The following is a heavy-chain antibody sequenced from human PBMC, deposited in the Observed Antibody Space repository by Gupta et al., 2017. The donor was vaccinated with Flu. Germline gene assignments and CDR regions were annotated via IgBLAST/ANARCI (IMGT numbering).Heavy chain of an antibody. D-gene: IGHD2-8*02. CDR2: IDHRGST. V-gene: IGHV4-31*02. CDR3: ARDRSANTDDYDYYYYWDV. Sequence: WTGVPQQPGKGLEGIGYIDHRGSTHENPSLKSRVAIVMDMSKNQSSLNLSSVTAADTALYVCARDRSANTDDYDYYYYWDVWGKGTMVAVSS. J-gene: IGHJ6*03.